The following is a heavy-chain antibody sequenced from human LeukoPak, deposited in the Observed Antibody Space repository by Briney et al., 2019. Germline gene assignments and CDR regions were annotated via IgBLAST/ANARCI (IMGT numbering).Heavy chain of an antibody. J-gene: IGHJ5*02. V-gene: IGHV1-8*01. Sequence: ASVKVSCEVSGYTLTELSMHWVRQATGQGLEWMGWMNPNSGNTGYAQKFQGRVTMTRNTSISTAYMELSSLRSEDTAVYYCARGGRRGAARYNWFDPWGQGTLVTVSS. CDR1: GYTLTELS. CDR2: MNPNSGNT. CDR3: ARGGRRGAARYNWFDP. D-gene: IGHD6-6*01.